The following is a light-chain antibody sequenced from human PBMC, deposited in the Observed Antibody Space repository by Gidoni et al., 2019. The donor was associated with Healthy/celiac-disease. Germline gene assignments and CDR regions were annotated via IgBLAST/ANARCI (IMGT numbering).Light chain of an antibody. CDR2: DVS. J-gene: IGLJ3*02. CDR1: SSDVGGYNY. Sequence: QSALTQPASVSGSPGQSITISCTGTSSDVGGYNYVSWYQQHPGNAPKLMIYDVSNRPSGVSNRVSGSKSGNTASLTISGRQAEDEADYYCSSYTSSSTRVFGGGTKLTVL. V-gene: IGLV2-14*01. CDR3: SSYTSSSTRV.